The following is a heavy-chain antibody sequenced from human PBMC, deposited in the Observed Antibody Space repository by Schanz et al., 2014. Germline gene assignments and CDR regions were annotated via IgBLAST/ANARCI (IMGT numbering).Heavy chain of an antibody. J-gene: IGHJ2*01. CDR1: GGSIRSGTYY. Sequence: QVQLQESGPGLVKPSQTLSLTCTVSGGSIRSGTYYWSWIRQPAGKALEWVGRFFPNGITNYNPSRKSRVTISLDTSKNQFSLTLTSLTAADTAVYYCARDTTWRLDLWGRGTLVTVSS. CDR3: ARDTTWRLDL. D-gene: IGHD1-1*01. V-gene: IGHV4-61*02. CDR2: FFPNGIT.